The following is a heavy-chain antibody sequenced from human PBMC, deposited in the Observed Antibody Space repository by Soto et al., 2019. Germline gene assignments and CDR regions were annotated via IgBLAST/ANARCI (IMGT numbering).Heavy chain of an antibody. V-gene: IGHV1-45*02. J-gene: IGHJ4*02. CDR1: GYTFTYRY. CDR2: ITPFNGNT. D-gene: IGHD2-15*01. Sequence: SVKVSCKASGYTFTYRYLHWVRQAPGQALEWMGWITPFNGNTNYAQKFQDRVTITRDRSMSTAYMELSSLRSEDTAMYYCASSPLVVAAKNYFDYWGQGTLVTVSS. CDR3: ASSPLVVAAKNYFDY.